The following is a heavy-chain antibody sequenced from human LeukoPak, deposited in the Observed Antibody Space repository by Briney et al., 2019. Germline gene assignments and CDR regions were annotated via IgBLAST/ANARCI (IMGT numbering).Heavy chain of an antibody. V-gene: IGHV3-73*01. CDR2: IGRQGDSDAT. CDR1: GLTFSGSG. D-gene: IGHD3-9*01. J-gene: IGHJ4*02. Sequence: GGSLKLSCAASGLTFSGSGIHWVRKASGKGLEWLGRIGRQGDSDATRYAASLKGKFTISRVDSRNTAYLQMNSLKTEDTAVYYCAGDYNFLTGLNYWGQGTLDTVSS. CDR3: AGDYNFLTGLNY.